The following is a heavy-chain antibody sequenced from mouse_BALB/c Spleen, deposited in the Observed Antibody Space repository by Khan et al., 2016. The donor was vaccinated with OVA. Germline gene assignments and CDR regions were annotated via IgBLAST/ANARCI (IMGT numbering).Heavy chain of an antibody. CDR2: ISPGSGDT. CDR3: ARRNYFGYTFAY. CDR1: GYTFTDYY. V-gene: IGHV1-77*01. J-gene: IGHJ3*01. D-gene: IGHD1-2*01. Sequence: QVQLQQSGAELARPGASVKLSCKASGYTFTDYYINWVKQRTGQGLEWIGEISPGSGDTYYNERFKGKATLTADKSSSKAYMQLSSLTSEASAGYFCARRNYFGYTFAYWGQGTLVTVSA.